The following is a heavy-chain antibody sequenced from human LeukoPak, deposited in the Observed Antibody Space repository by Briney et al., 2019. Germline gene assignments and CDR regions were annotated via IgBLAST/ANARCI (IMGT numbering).Heavy chain of an antibody. Sequence: ASVKVSCTASGYTFTSYDVNWVRRSTGQRLEWRRWMNPNSGNTGYTQKFQSRVTITRNTSISTAYMELSSLRSEGTAVYYCARGRGRFLEWLTARDYYYYGMDVWGQGTTVTVSS. V-gene: IGHV1-8*01. CDR3: ARGRGRFLEWLTARDYYYYGMDV. J-gene: IGHJ6*02. D-gene: IGHD3-3*01. CDR2: MNPNSGNT. CDR1: GYTFTSYD.